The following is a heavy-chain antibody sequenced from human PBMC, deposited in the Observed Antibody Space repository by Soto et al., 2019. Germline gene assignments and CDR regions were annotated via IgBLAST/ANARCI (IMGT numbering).Heavy chain of an antibody. J-gene: IGHJ4*02. CDR2: ISRSGGSPI. V-gene: IGHV3-48*01. CDR3: AGGYRNGADAA. D-gene: IGHD6-19*01. CDR1: GFTFDDYA. Sequence: HPGGSLSLSCAASGFTFDDYAMSWFRQAPGRGLEWVSYISRSGGSPISYAESVKGRFTISRDNAKNSLYLEMNSLRAEDTAVYYCAGGYRNGADAAWGQGTQVTVSS.